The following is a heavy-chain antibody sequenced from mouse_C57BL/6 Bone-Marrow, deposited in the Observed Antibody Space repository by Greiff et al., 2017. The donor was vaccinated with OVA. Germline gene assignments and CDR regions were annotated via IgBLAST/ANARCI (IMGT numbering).Heavy chain of an antibody. Sequence: VQLQQSGPELVKPGASVKISCKASGYTFTDYYMNWVKQSHGKSLEWIGDINPNNGGTSYNQKFKGKATLTVDKSSSTAYMELRSLTSEDSAVYYCASPPYEYGFDYWGQGTTLTVSS. CDR1: GYTFTDYY. D-gene: IGHD1-1*01. J-gene: IGHJ2*01. CDR3: ASPPYEYGFDY. V-gene: IGHV1-26*01. CDR2: INPNNGGT.